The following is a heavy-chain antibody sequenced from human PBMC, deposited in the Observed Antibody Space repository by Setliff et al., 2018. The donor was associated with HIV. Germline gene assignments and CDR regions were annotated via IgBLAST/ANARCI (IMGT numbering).Heavy chain of an antibody. CDR1: GGSISTSRYY. Sequence: PSETLSLTCTVSGGSISTSRYYWGWIRQPPGKGLEWIGSINYRGNTYYNPSLKSRAAISVDTSKNQISLKLSSVTAADTAVYYCASLDGSESPYIYYYYMDVWCEGTAVTVS. CDR3: ASLDGSESPYIYYYYMDV. D-gene: IGHD3-10*01. J-gene: IGHJ6*03. CDR2: INYRGNT. V-gene: IGHV4-39*01.